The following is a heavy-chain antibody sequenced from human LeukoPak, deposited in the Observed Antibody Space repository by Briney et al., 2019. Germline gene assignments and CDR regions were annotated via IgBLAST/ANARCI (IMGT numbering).Heavy chain of an antibody. Sequence: PSETLSLTCTVSGYSISSGYYWGWVRQPPGKGLEWIGSIYHTQSTYYNPSLRSRVTISVDTSENQISLNLNSVTAADTAVYFCARVCFEWDLPSCGGAIDYWGQGTLVTVSS. D-gene: IGHD3-9*01. V-gene: IGHV4-38-2*02. CDR2: IYHTQST. CDR3: ARVCFEWDLPSCGGAIDY. J-gene: IGHJ4*02. CDR1: GYSISSGYY.